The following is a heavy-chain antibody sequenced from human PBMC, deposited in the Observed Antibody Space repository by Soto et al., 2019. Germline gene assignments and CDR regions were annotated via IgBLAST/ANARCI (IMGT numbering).Heavy chain of an antibody. CDR2: ISAYNGNT. J-gene: IGHJ5*02. CDR3: ASSRGYDSTWFDP. D-gene: IGHD3-22*01. Sequence: QVQLVQSGAEVKKPGAAVKVSCKASGYTFTSYGISWVRQAPGQGLELMGWISAYNGNTNYAQNLQGRVNMTTDTSTSTDYMELRSLSSDDTAVYYCASSRGYDSTWFDPWGQGTLVTVSS. CDR1: GYTFTSYG. V-gene: IGHV1-18*04.